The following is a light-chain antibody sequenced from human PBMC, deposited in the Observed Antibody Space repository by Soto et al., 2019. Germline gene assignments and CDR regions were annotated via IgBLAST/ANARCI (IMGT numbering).Light chain of an antibody. CDR1: QSVRTN. CDR2: AAS. V-gene: IGKV3-15*01. CDR3: QQYNIWPQT. J-gene: IGKJ1*01. Sequence: EVVVTQSPATLSVSLGGRATLSCRASQSVRTNLAWYQQKPGQAPRLLIYAASTRATGIPARFSGSGSGTEFTLTISSLQSEDFAVYFCQQYNIWPQTFGQGTKVEIK.